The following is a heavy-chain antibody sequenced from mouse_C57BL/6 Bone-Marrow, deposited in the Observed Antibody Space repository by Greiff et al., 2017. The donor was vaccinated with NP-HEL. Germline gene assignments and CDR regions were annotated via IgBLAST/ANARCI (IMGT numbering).Heavy chain of an antibody. V-gene: IGHV5-4*01. J-gene: IGHJ2*01. CDR2: ISDGGSYT. CDR3: ARERLGDY. Sequence: EVQVVESGGGLVKPGGSLKLSCAASGFTFSSYAMSWVRQTPEKRLAWVATISDGGSYTYYPDNVQGRFTISRDNAKNNLYLQMSHLKSEDTAMYYCARERLGDYWGQGTTLTVSS. CDR1: GFTFSSYA. D-gene: IGHD2-2*01.